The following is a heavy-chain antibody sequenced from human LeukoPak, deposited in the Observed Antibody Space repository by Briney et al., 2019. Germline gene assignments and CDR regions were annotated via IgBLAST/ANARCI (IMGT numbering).Heavy chain of an antibody. Sequence: GGSLRLSCAASGFTFDDYAMHWVRQAPGKGLEWVSGISWNSGSIGYADSVKGRFTISRDNAKNSLYLRMNSLRAEDTALYYCAKLHSSSSINAFDIWGQGTMVTVSS. J-gene: IGHJ3*02. V-gene: IGHV3-9*01. CDR2: ISWNSGSI. CDR1: GFTFDDYA. CDR3: AKLHSSSSINAFDI. D-gene: IGHD6-6*01.